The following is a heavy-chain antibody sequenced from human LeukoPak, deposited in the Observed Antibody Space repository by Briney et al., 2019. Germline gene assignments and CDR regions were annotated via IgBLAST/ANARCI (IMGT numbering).Heavy chain of an antibody. CDR1: GYTFTRYD. Sequence: ASVKVSCKASGYTFTRYDINCVRQATGQGLEWMGWMNPNSGHTGYAKKFPCRVTMTRNTTLRTAYMELSSLRSEHTAVYYSTRRVTVRGVSIYYYMDVWGKGTTVTISS. CDR2: MNPNSGHT. J-gene: IGHJ6*03. V-gene: IGHV1-8*01. CDR3: TRRVTVRGVSIYYYMDV. D-gene: IGHD3-10*01.